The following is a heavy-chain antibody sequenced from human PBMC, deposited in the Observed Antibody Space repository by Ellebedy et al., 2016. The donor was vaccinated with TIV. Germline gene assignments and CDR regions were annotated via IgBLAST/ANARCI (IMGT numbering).Heavy chain of an antibody. CDR1: GFTFRSYG. D-gene: IGHD5-12*01. Sequence: GESLKISXAASGFTFRSYGMDWVRQTPGKGLEWAAVIWSDGSYKYYVDSVKGRSTISRDNSKNTVYLEMNSLRAEDTAVYYCVRAPRGQYYFDYWGQGTLVTVSS. CDR3: VRAPRGQYYFDY. J-gene: IGHJ4*02. V-gene: IGHV3-33*08. CDR2: IWSDGSYK.